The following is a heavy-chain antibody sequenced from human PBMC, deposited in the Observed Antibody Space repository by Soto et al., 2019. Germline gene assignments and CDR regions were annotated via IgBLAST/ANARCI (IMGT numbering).Heavy chain of an antibody. CDR2: ISYDGSNK. Sequence: PGGSLRLSCAASGFTCSSYAMHWVRQAPGKGLEWVAVISYDGSNKYYADSVKGRFTISRDNSKNMLYLQMNSLRADDSAVYFCAKDPSALFADSGQGTVVIVSS. CDR1: GFTCSSYA. V-gene: IGHV3-30-3*01. J-gene: IGHJ4*02. CDR3: AKDPSALFAD.